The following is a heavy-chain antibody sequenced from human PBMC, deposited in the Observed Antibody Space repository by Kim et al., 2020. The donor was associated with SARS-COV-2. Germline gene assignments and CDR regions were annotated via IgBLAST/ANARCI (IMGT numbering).Heavy chain of an antibody. CDR2: FDPEDGET. D-gene: IGHD3-22*01. V-gene: IGHV1-24*01. J-gene: IGHJ4*02. CDR3: ATRYDSSGYYYGEYYFDY. CDR1: GYTLTELS. Sequence: ASVKVSCKVSGYTLTELSMHWVRQAPGKGLEWMGGFDPEDGETIYAQKFQGRVTMTEDTSTDTAYMELSSLRSEDTAVYYCATRYDSSGYYYGEYYFDYWGQGALVTVSS.